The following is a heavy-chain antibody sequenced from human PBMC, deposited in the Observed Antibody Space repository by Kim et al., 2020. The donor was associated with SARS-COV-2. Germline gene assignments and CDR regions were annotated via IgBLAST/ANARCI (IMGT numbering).Heavy chain of an antibody. D-gene: IGHD1-1*01. CDR3: ANDRY. V-gene: IGHV1-58*01. Sequence: VFGSANTNYAQKFQERVTITRDMSTSTAYMELSSLRSEDTAVYYCANDRYWGQGTLVTVSS. J-gene: IGHJ4*02. CDR2: VFGSANT.